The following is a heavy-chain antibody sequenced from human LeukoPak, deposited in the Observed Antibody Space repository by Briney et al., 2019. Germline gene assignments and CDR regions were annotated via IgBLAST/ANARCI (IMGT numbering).Heavy chain of an antibody. Sequence: KTSETLSLTCTVSGGSISSGGYYWTWIRQPPGKGLEWIGEISHSGSTNYNPSLKGRAIISVDPSKNQFSLKLTSVTAADTAVYYCARHSTHIVLMGFDPWGQGTLVTVSS. CDR3: ARHSTHIVLMGFDP. D-gene: IGHD2-8*01. V-gene: IGHV4-39*01. CDR2: ISHSGST. J-gene: IGHJ5*02. CDR1: GGSISSGGYY.